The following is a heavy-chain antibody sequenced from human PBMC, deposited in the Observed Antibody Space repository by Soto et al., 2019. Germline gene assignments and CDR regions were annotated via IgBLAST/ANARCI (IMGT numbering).Heavy chain of an antibody. J-gene: IGHJ4*02. D-gene: IGHD3-9*01. CDR3: VRDRPNTESLTAYFDT. V-gene: IGHV3-33*01. CDR2: IRFDGSTA. CDR1: GFVFRTFR. Sequence: SLRLACEASGFVFRTFRMHWVRRAPGKGLKWLATIRFDGSTARYAESVRGRFKISRDNSMNTLYLQLDRLRVEDRAVYYCVRDRPNTESLTAYFDTWGQ.